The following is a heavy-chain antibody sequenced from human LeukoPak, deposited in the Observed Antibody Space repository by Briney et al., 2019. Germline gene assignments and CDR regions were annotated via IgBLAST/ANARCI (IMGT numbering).Heavy chain of an antibody. V-gene: IGHV1-69*04. CDR2: IIPILGIA. J-gene: IGHJ3*02. Sequence: GASVKVSCKASGYTFTSYGISWVRQAPGQGLEWMGRIIPILGIANYAQKFQGRVTITADKSTSTAYMELSSLRSEDTAVYYCARSRFLEWLLPNDAFDIWGQGTMVTVSS. CDR1: GYTFTSYG. D-gene: IGHD3-3*01. CDR3: ARSRFLEWLLPNDAFDI.